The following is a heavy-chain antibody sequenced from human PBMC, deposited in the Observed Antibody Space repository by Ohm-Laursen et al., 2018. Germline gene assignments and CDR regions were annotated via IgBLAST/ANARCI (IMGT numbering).Heavy chain of an antibody. D-gene: IGHD5-12*01. V-gene: IGHV3-74*01. CDR1: GLTFSSYA. CDR2: ISLDGSST. J-gene: IGHJ4*02. CDR3: ATSPGYTCDH. Sequence: SLRLSCAASGLTFSSYAMSWVRQAPGKGLVWVSRISLDGSSTGYADSVKGRFTISRDNAKNTLYLQMNSLRDEGTAVYYCATSPGYTCDHWGQGTLVTVFS.